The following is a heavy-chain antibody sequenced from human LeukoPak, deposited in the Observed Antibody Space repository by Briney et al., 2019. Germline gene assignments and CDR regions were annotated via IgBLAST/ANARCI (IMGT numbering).Heavy chain of an antibody. D-gene: IGHD3-10*01. V-gene: IGHV3-15*04. Sequence: GGSLRLSCAASGFTFDDYAMSWVRHTPGKGLEWVGRIESKTDGGTTDYAAPVKGRFTISRDDSTNTLYLQMNSLKSEDTAVYYCTTYGSGRKFDYWGQGILVTVSS. J-gene: IGHJ4*02. CDR2: IESKTDGGTT. CDR1: GFTFDDYA. CDR3: TTYGSGRKFDY.